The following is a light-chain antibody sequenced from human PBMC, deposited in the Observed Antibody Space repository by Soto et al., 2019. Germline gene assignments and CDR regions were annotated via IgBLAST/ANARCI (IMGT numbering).Light chain of an antibody. J-gene: IGLJ1*01. V-gene: IGLV2-23*01. CDR2: EGS. CDR3: CSYAGSSRGV. Sequence: QSALTQPPSVSGSPGQSITISCTGTSSDVGSYNLVSWYQQHPGKAPKLMIYEGSKRPSGVSNRFSGSKSGNTASLTISGLQAEDEADYYCCSYAGSSRGVFGTGTKLTVL. CDR1: SSDVGSYNL.